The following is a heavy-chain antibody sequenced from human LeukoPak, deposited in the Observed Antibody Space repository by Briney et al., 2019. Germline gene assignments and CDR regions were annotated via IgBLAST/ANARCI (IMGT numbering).Heavy chain of an antibody. CDR1: GGSLSGYS. Sequence: SETLSLTCAVYGGSLSGYSWTWIRQPPGKGLEWIGEIDHSGSTNYNASLTSRVIISADTSQNQFSLKLTSVTVADTAVYYCARARVRGVSFFAYWGQGTLVTVSS. V-gene: IGHV4-34*01. CDR3: ARARVRGVSFFAY. CDR2: IDHSGST. D-gene: IGHD2-21*01. J-gene: IGHJ4*02.